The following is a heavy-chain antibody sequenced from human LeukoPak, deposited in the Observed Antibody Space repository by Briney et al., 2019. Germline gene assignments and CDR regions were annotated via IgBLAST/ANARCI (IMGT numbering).Heavy chain of an antibody. J-gene: IGHJ5*02. CDR1: GYSFSDYY. D-gene: IGHD6-19*01. CDR3: ARDDFFVQAVTGVNWFDH. CDR2: IYPKSGGT. Sequence: ASVKVSCKASGYSFSDYYIHWVRQAPGQGFEWMGCIYPKSGGTHYAQDFQGRVAMTRDTSIKTVYLELSSLRSDDTAIYYCARDDFFVQAVTGVNWFDHWGQGTLVTVSS. V-gene: IGHV1-2*02.